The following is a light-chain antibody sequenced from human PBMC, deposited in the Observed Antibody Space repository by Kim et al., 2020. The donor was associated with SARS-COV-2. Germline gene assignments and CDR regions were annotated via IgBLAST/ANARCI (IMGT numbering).Light chain of an antibody. CDR1: SSDVGYYNY. J-gene: IGLJ2*01. CDR3: SSYAGSNPVI. CDR2: DVT. V-gene: IGLV2-8*01. Sequence: QSALTQPPSASGSPGQSVTISCTGTSSDVGYYNYVSWYQQQSGKAPKLMIYDVTKRPSGVPDRFSGSKSGNTASLTVSGLQAEDEADYYCSSYAGSNPVIFGGGTQLTVL.